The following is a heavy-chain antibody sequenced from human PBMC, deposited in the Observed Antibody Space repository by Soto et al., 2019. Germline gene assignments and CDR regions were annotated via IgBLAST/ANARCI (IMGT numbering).Heavy chain of an antibody. Sequence: ASVAVSCKASGYTFASCGCRWVRQAPGQGLEWMGWISAYNDNTNYGQKFQGRDTMTTDTSTSTAYMELRSLRSDDTAVYYCARDQRYYYDSSGFYRWDHWGQGTLVTVSS. J-gene: IGHJ4*02. CDR1: GYTFASCG. CDR3: ARDQRYYYDSSGFYRWDH. CDR2: ISAYNDNT. D-gene: IGHD3-22*01. V-gene: IGHV1-18*01.